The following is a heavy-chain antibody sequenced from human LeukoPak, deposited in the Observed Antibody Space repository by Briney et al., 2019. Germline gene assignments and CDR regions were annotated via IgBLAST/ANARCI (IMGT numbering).Heavy chain of an antibody. CDR2: IIPIFGTA. Sequence: ASVKVSCKASGSTFSSYAISWVRQAPGQGLEWMGGIIPIFGTANYAQKFQGRVTITADKSTSTAYMELSSLRSEDTAVYYCARDSGYDGYDYWGQGTLVTVSS. V-gene: IGHV1-69*06. D-gene: IGHD5-12*01. J-gene: IGHJ4*02. CDR1: GSTFSSYA. CDR3: ARDSGYDGYDY.